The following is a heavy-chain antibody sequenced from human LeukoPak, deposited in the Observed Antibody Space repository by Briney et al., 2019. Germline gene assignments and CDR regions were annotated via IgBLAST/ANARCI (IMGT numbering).Heavy chain of an antibody. Sequence: PGGSLRLSCAASGFTFSSYGMHWVRQAPGKGLEWVAVIWYDGSNKYYADSVKGRFTISRDNSKNTLYLQMNSLRAEDTAVYYCAKDLSVVVTGYFDYWGQGTLVTVSS. CDR1: GFTFSSYG. D-gene: IGHD2-21*02. V-gene: IGHV3-33*06. J-gene: IGHJ4*02. CDR3: AKDLSVVVTGYFDY. CDR2: IWYDGSNK.